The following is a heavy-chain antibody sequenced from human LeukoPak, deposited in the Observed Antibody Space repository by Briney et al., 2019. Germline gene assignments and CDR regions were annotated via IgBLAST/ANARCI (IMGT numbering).Heavy chain of an antibody. J-gene: IGHJ4*02. CDR3: AAIWFGELSNRWYFDY. V-gene: IGHV1-58*02. CDR2: IVVGSGNT. Sequence: SVKVSCKASGYTFTGYYMHWVRQAPGQGLEWIGWIVVGSGNTNYAQKFQERVTITRDMSTSTAYMELSSLRSEDTAVYYCAAIWFGELSNRWYFDYWGQGTLVTVSS. CDR1: GYTFTGYY. D-gene: IGHD3-10*01.